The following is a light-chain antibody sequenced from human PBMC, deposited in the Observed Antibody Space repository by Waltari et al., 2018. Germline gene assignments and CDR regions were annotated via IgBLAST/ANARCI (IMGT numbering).Light chain of an antibody. Sequence: DVQMTQSPSTLSASVGVRVTITCRASQYINYWLAWFQQKPGGAPKVLIYRASNLESGVPSRFSATESGTEFTLTIDSLQPDDFATYYCQQYSAGSPWTFGQGTKVEV. V-gene: IGKV1-5*03. CDR3: QQYSAGSPWT. CDR2: RAS. J-gene: IGKJ1*01. CDR1: QYINYW.